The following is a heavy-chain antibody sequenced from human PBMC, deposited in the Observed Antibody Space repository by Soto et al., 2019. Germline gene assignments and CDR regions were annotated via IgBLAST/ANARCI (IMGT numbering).Heavy chain of an antibody. V-gene: IGHV3-21*01. CDR3: ARDGDYVWGSYRWSDAFDI. Sequence: GALRLSCAASGFTFSSYSMNWVRQAPGNGVEWVSSISSSSSYIDYADSVKGRFTISRDNAKNSLYLQMNSLRAEDTAVYYCARDGDYVWGSYRWSDAFDIWGQGTMVTVSS. D-gene: IGHD3-16*02. CDR1: GFTFSSYS. J-gene: IGHJ3*02. CDR2: ISSSSSYI.